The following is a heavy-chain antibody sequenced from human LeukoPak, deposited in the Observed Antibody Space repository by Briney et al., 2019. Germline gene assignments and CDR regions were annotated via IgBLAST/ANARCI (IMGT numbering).Heavy chain of an antibody. CDR2: ISAYNGNT. CDR3: ARESTDSGSDDAFDI. D-gene: IGHD1-26*01. CDR1: GYTFTSYG. Sequence: APVKVSCKASGYTFTSYGISWVRQAPGQGLEWMGWISAYNGNTNYAQKLQGRVTMTIDTSTSTAYMELRSLRSDDTAVYYCARESTDSGSDDAFDIWGQGTMVTVSS. J-gene: IGHJ3*02. V-gene: IGHV1-18*01.